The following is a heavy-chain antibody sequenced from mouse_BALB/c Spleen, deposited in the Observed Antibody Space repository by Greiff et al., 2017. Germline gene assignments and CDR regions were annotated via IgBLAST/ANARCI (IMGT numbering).Heavy chain of an antibody. CDR1: GFTFSSYT. D-gene: IGHD1-1*01. CDR2: ISNGGGST. J-gene: IGHJ3*01. V-gene: IGHV5-12-2*01. CDR3: ARQDYYGNSFAY. Sequence: EVQRVESGGGLVQPGGSLKLSCAASGFTFSSYTMSWVRQTPEKRLEWVAYISNGGGSTYYPDTVKGRFTISRDNAKNTLYLQMSSLKSEDTAMYYCARQDYYGNSFAYWGQGTLVTVSA.